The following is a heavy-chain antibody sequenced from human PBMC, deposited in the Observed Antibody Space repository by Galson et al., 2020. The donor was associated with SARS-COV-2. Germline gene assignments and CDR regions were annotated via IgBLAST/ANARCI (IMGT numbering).Heavy chain of an antibody. D-gene: IGHD3-9*01. CDR2: INHSGST. J-gene: IGHJ6*02. Sequence: SETLSLTCAVYGGSFSGYYWSWIRQPPGKGLEWIGEINHSGSTNYNPSLKSRVTISVDTSKNQFSLKLSSVTAADTAVYYCARGPGVLRYFDWLFDYYGMDVWGQGTTVTVSS. V-gene: IGHV4-34*01. CDR3: ARGPGVLRYFDWLFDYYGMDV. CDR1: GGSFSGYY.